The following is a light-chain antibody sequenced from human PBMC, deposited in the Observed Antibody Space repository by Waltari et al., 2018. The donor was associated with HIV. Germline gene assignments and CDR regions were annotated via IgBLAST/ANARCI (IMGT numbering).Light chain of an antibody. V-gene: IGLV3-25*03. CDR1: ALAKQH. CDR3: QSADNTGTSVV. J-gene: IGLJ2*01. CDR2: KDT. Sequence: SFELTQPPSVSVSPGPTARIPFPAGALAKQHNYWYQQKPGQAPVVVIYKDTQRPSGIPERFSGSSSGTIVTLTISGVQAEDEAVYYCQSADNTGTSVVFGGGTKLTVL.